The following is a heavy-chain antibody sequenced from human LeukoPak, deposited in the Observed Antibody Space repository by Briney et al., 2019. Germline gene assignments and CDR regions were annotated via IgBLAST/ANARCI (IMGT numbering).Heavy chain of an antibody. CDR1: GYTFTSHF. CDR3: AKDPHSYYDSSGPTGAFDI. Sequence: ASVKVSCKASGYTFTSHFMHWVRQAPGQGLEWMGIINPSGGSTSYAQKFQGRVTMTRDMSTSTVYMELSSLRAEDTAVYYCAKDPHSYYDSSGPTGAFDIWGQGTMVTVSS. J-gene: IGHJ3*02. D-gene: IGHD3-22*01. CDR2: INPSGGST. V-gene: IGHV1-46*01.